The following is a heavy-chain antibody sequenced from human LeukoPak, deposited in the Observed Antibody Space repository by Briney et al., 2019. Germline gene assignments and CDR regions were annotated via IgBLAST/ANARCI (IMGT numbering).Heavy chain of an antibody. V-gene: IGHV4-34*01. D-gene: IGHD3-3*01. CDR1: GGSFSGYY. J-gene: IGHJ4*02. Sequence: SETLSLTCAVYGGSFSGYYWSWIRQPPGKGLEWIGEVNHSGSTNYNPSLKSRVTISVDMFKNQFSLKLSSVTAADAAVYYCLRAPYYITIFGVVITNYFDYWGQGTLVTVSS. CDR3: LRAPYYITIFGVVITNYFDY. CDR2: VNHSGST.